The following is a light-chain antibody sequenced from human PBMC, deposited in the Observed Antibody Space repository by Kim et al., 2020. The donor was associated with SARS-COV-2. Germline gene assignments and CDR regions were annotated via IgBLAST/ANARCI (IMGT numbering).Light chain of an antibody. CDR1: QRVSSN. CDR2: GAS. V-gene: IGKV3-15*01. Sequence: SLPPGETATLSCRARQRVSSNFAWYQQKPGQAPRLLIYGASTRATGIPARFSGSGSGTEFTLTISSLQSEDFAVYYCQQYNNWPYTFGQGTKLEIK. J-gene: IGKJ2*01. CDR3: QQYNNWPYT.